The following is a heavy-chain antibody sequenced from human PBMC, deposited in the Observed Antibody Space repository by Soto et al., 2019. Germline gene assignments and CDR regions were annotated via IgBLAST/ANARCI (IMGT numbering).Heavy chain of an antibody. CDR1: GFTFSSYG. D-gene: IGHD5-12*01. J-gene: IGHJ5*02. CDR2: ISYDGSNK. CDR3: AKDRLDRGYDSGWCDP. V-gene: IGHV3-30*18. Sequence: QVQLVESGGGVVQPGRSLRLSCAASGFTFSSYGMHWVRQAPGKGLEWVAVISYDGSNKYYADSVKGRFTISRDNSKNTRYLKRKTRRAEDRAVYYCAKDRLDRGYDSGWCDPWGQGTLVPVSS.